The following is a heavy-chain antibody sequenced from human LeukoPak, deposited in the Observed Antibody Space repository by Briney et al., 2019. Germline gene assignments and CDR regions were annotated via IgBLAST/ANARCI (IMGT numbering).Heavy chain of an antibody. D-gene: IGHD4-23*01. Sequence: SVKVSCKASGGSFSSHAINWVRQASGQGLEWMGGIIPIFGTANYAQKFQDRVTITAVESMSTVYMELSSLRSEDTAVYYCARGWLAETTVVTPYNYWGQGTLVTVSS. J-gene: IGHJ4*02. V-gene: IGHV1-69*13. CDR2: IIPIFGTA. CDR1: GGSFSSHA. CDR3: ARGWLAETTVVTPYNY.